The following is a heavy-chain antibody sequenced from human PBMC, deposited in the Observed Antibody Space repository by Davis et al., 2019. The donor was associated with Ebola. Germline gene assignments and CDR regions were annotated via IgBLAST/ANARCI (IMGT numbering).Heavy chain of an antibody. V-gene: IGHV1-3*01. CDR3: ARDLAQIPGYYYGMDV. CDR2: INAGNGNT. J-gene: IGHJ6*02. D-gene: IGHD2-2*02. CDR1: GYTFTSYA. Sequence: ASVKVSCKASGYTFTSYAMHWVRQAPGQRLEWMGWINAGNGNTKYSQKFQGRVTITRDTSASTAYMELSSLRSEDTAVYYCARDLAQIPGYYYGMDVWGQGTTVTVSS.